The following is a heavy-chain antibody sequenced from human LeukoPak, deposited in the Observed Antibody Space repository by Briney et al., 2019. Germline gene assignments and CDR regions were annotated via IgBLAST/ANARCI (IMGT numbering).Heavy chain of an antibody. CDR2: ISNSGGST. J-gene: IGHJ4*02. CDR3: ANTLYSSGWYYFDY. V-gene: IGHV3-23*01. D-gene: IGHD6-19*01. Sequence: GSLRLSCAASGFTFSSYAMSWVRQAPGKGLEWVSAISNSGGSTYYADSVKGRFTISRDNSKNTLSLQMNSLRAEDTAVYYCANTLYSSGWYYFDYWGQGTLVTVSS. CDR1: GFTFSSYA.